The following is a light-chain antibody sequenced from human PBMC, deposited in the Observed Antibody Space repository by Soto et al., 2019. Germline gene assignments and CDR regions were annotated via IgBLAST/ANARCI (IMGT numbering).Light chain of an antibody. J-gene: IGKJ2*01. Sequence: DIVMTQSPDSLAVSLGERATINCKSGQTISSSSNNRNCLGWFQQKPGQPPKLLIYWASTRQYGVPDRFSGSESGTDFTLTISSLQAEDVAVYYCQQCYSSPFTFGQGTKLEIK. V-gene: IGKV4-1*01. CDR2: WAS. CDR3: QQCYSSPFT. CDR1: QTISSSSNNRNC.